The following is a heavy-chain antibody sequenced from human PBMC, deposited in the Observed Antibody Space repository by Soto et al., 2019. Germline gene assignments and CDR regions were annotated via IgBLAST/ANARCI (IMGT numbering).Heavy chain of an antibody. Sequence: GASLKIACNGSGHSFTSYWLSWVRPVTGTGLEWMGRLDPSDSYTNYSPSFQGHVTISAYKSISTSYLQWSSLNASDTAMYYCARFRVLTGYYKGEDFDYWGQGTLVSVS. V-gene: IGHV5-10-1*01. CDR2: LDPSDSYT. CDR3: ARFRVLTGYYKGEDFDY. D-gene: IGHD3-9*01. CDR1: GHSFTSYW. J-gene: IGHJ4*02.